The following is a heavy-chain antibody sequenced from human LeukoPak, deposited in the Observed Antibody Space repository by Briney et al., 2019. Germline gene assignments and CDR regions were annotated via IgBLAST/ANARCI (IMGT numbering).Heavy chain of an antibody. Sequence: SQTLSLTCALSGDSVSSNSAAGNWIRQSPSRGLEWLGRTYHRSKWYYYYAVAVKSRTSINPDTSKNQFSLQLSSVTPADTAVYYCARAAVGGSTIFDSWGQGTLVTVSS. J-gene: IGHJ4*02. V-gene: IGHV6-1*01. CDR3: ARAAVGGSTIFDS. D-gene: IGHD1-26*01. CDR1: GDSVSSNSAA. CDR2: TYHRSKWYY.